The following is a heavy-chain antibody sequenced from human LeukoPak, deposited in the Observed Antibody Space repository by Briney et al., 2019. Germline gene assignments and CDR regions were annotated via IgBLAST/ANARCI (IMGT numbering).Heavy chain of an antibody. CDR1: GFTFSSYA. Sequence: PGGSLRLSCAAPGFTFSSYAMSWVRQAPGRGLEWVSGISGSGDSTYYAGSVKGRFTISRDNSKNTLYLQMNSLRAEDTAVYYCAKDGGIAVAGVSEKTLPNWGQGTLVTVSS. CDR3: AKDGGIAVAGVSEKTLPN. CDR2: ISGSGDST. D-gene: IGHD6-19*01. J-gene: IGHJ4*02. V-gene: IGHV3-23*01.